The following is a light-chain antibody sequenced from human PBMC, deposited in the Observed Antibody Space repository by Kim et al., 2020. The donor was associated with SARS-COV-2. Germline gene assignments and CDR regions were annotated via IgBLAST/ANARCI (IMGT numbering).Light chain of an antibody. CDR1: QNIADH. J-gene: IGKJ2*01. CDR2: PAS. V-gene: IGKV1-39*01. CDR3: QQSYNTPPT. Sequence: DIQMTQSPSSLSASVGDRVTISCRASQNIADHLNWYQQKPGKAPKLLIFPASTLQSGVPSRFSGSGAGTYFTLTINSLQPEDFATYYCQQSYNTPPTFGPGTKLEI.